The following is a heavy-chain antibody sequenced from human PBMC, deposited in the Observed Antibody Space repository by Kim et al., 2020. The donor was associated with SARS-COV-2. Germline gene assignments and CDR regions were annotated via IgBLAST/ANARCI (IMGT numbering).Heavy chain of an antibody. CDR1: GSTLSSYT. CDR2: ISSRSTYI. CDR3: AREGDSSHYFDY. V-gene: IGHV3-21*01. J-gene: IGHJ4*02. Sequence: GGSLRLSCAASGSTLSSYTMNWVRQAPGKGLEWISSISSRSTYIYYADSVKGRFTISRDNAKNSLSLQLNSLRAEDTAVYFCAREGDSSHYFDYWGQGTLVKVSS.